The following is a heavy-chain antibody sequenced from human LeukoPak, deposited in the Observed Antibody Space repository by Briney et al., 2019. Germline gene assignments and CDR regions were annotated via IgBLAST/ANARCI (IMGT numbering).Heavy chain of an antibody. V-gene: IGHV3-23*01. J-gene: IGHJ4*02. D-gene: IGHD2-15*01. Sequence: LEWVSAISGSGGSTYYADSVKGRFTISRDNSKNTLYLQMNSLRAEDTAVYYCANPVVARDYWGQGTLVTVSS. CDR2: ISGSGGST. CDR3: ANPVVARDY.